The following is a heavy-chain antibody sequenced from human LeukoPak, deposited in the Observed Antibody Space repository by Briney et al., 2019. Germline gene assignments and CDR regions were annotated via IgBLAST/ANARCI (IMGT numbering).Heavy chain of an antibody. J-gene: IGHJ5*02. Sequence: ASVKVSCKTSGYTFTGYYMHWLRQAPGQGLEWMGRINPNSGGTYYAQKFQGRVTMTRDTSISTSYMELTSLISADTAMYYCGGGFLHGGGNWFAPGAQGTLVTVSS. CDR1: GYTFTGYY. V-gene: IGHV1-2*06. CDR2: INPNSGGT. D-gene: IGHD2/OR15-2a*01. CDR3: GGGFLHGGGNWFAP.